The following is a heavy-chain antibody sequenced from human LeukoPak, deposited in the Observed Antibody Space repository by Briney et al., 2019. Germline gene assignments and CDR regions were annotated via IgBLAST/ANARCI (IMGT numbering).Heavy chain of an antibody. D-gene: IGHD6-19*01. CDR2: IYTSGST. V-gene: IGHV4-4*07. CDR3: ARDRVYGRIAVAGSRAYYFDY. Sequence: SGTLSLTCTVSGGSISSYYWSWIRQPAGKGLEWTGRIYTSGSTNYNPSLKSRVTMSVDTSKNQFSLKLSSVTAADTAVYYCARDRVYGRIAVAGSRAYYFDYWGQGTLVTVSS. J-gene: IGHJ4*02. CDR1: GGSISSYY.